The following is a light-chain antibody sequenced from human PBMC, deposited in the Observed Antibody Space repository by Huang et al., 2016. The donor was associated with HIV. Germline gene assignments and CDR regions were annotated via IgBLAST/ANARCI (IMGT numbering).Light chain of an antibody. Sequence: DIVMVQSPVSLSVTPGEAASITCRSSQSLLHSNGHNYLDWYRQKPGQSPQLLIYLGSNRAAGVPDRFSGSGSGTDFTLKINRVEADDVGVYYCMQGLQSWTFGQGTKVEI. J-gene: IGKJ1*01. CDR3: MQGLQSWT. CDR2: LGS. CDR1: QSLLHSNGHNY. V-gene: IGKV2-28*01.